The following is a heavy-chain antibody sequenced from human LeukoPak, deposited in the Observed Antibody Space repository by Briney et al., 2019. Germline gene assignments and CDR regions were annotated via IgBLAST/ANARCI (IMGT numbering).Heavy chain of an antibody. CDR2: ISGSGGST. V-gene: IGHV3-23*01. CDR1: GFTFSSYA. Sequence: GGSLRLSCAASGFTFSSYAVSWVRQAPRKGLEWVSAISGSGGSTYYADSVKGRFTISRDNSKNTLYLQMNSLRAEDTAVYYCAKDGDIVVVPAATGYWGQGTLVTVSP. J-gene: IGHJ4*02. CDR3: AKDGDIVVVPAATGY. D-gene: IGHD2-2*01.